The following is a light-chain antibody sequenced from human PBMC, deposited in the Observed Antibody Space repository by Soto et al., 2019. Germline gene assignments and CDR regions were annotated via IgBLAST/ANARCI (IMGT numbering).Light chain of an antibody. J-gene: IGLJ1*01. Sequence: QSALTQPASVSGSPGQSITISCTGTSSDIDAYNYVSWYQQHPGKAPKLMIYDVSNRPSGISNRFSGSKSGSTASLTISGLQAEDEADYYCGSYTTSSNYVFGTGTKVTVL. CDR1: SSDIDAYNY. V-gene: IGLV2-14*01. CDR3: GSYTTSSNYV. CDR2: DVS.